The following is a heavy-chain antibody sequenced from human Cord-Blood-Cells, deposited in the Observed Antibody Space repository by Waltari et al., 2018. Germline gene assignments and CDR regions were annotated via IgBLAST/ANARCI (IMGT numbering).Heavy chain of an antibody. J-gene: IGHJ5*02. CDR1: GGSISSSSYY. Sequence: QLQLQESGPGLVKPSETLSLTCTVSGGSISSSSYYWGWIRQPPGKGLEWIGSIYYSGSTYYNPSLKSRVTIAVDTSKNQFSLKLSSVTAADTAVYYCARHEGMWFDPWGQGTLVTVSS. V-gene: IGHV4-39*01. CDR3: ARHEGMWFDP. CDR2: IYYSGST. D-gene: IGHD3-10*01.